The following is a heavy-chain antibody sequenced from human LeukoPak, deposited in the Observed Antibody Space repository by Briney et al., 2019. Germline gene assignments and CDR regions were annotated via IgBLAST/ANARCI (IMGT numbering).Heavy chain of an antibody. V-gene: IGHV3-74*01. D-gene: IGHD4-17*01. CDR3: ANDDFGASGLPDY. Sequence: GGSLTLSCAPSAFTFTYYWTHCAPQPPAKALVRLARINGDGSSTNYADSVKGRFTIYRDNAKNTLYLQMNSLRAEDTAVYYCANDDFGASGLPDYWGQGTLVTVSS. J-gene: IGHJ4*02. CDR2: INGDGSST. CDR1: AFTFTYYW.